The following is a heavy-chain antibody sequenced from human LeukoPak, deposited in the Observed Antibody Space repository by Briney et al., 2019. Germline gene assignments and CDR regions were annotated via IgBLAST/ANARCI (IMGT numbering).Heavy chain of an antibody. D-gene: IGHD6-19*01. CDR3: ARVTVWSSGWLAGGYFDY. Sequence: PGGSLRLSCAASGFTFSSYSMNWVRQAPGKGLEWVSSISSSSSYIYYADSVKGRFTISRDNAKNSLYLQMNSLRAEDTAVYYCARVTVWSSGWLAGGYFDYWGQGTLVTVSS. J-gene: IGHJ4*02. V-gene: IGHV3-21*04. CDR2: ISSSSSYI. CDR1: GFTFSSYS.